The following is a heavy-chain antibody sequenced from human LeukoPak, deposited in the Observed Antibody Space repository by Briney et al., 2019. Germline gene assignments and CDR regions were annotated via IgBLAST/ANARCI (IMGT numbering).Heavy chain of an antibody. D-gene: IGHD6-19*01. V-gene: IGHV3-30*18. CDR3: AKYSSGWYGGFDY. CDR2: ISYDGSNK. Sequence: GRSLRLSCAASGFTFSSYGMHWVRQAPGKGLEWVAVISYDGSNKYYADSVKGRFTISRDNSKNTLYLQMNSLRAEDTAVYYCAKYSSGWYGGFDYWGRGTLVTVSS. CDR1: GFTFSSYG. J-gene: IGHJ4*02.